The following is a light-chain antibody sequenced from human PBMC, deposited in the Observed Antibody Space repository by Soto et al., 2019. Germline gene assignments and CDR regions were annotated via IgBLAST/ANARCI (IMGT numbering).Light chain of an antibody. CDR1: QTVSSNY. CDR2: DAS. J-gene: IGKJ3*01. Sequence: RAWRVSQTVSSNYLAWCQQTPGQAPRLLIYDASNRATGIPARFSGSGSGTDFTLTISSLEPEDFAVYYCQQYGTSPFTFGPGTKVDIK. CDR3: QQYGTSPFT. V-gene: IGKV3-20*01.